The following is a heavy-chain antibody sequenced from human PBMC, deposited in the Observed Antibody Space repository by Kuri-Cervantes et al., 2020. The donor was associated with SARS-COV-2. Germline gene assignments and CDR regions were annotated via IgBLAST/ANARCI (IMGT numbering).Heavy chain of an antibody. J-gene: IGHJ3*02. V-gene: IGHV5-51*01. Sequence: KVSCKGSGYSFTSYWIGWVRQMPGKGLEWMGIIYPGDSDTRYSPSFQGQVTISADKSISTAYLQWSSLKASDTAMYYWARCGSVPAAFDDAFDIWGQGTMVTVSS. CDR3: ARCGSVPAAFDDAFDI. CDR1: GYSFTSYW. CDR2: IYPGDSDT. D-gene: IGHD2-2*01.